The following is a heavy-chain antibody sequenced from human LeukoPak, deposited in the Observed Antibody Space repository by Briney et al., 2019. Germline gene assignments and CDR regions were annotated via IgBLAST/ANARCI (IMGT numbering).Heavy chain of an antibody. CDR3: ARGQWLGY. J-gene: IGHJ4*02. Sequence: SETLSLTCTVSGGSISSSSYYWGWIRQPPGKGLEWIGEINHSGSTNYNPSLKSRVTISVDTSKNQFSLKLSSVTAADTAVYYCARGQWLGYWGQGTLVTVSS. V-gene: IGHV4-39*07. CDR2: INHSGST. CDR1: GGSISSSSYY. D-gene: IGHD6-19*01.